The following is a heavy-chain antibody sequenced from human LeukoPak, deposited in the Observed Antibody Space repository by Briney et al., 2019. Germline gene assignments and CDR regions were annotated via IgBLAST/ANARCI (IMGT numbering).Heavy chain of an antibody. CDR3: ARRIEDTPFVEEAFDV. D-gene: IGHD5-18*01. CDR1: GASISHYH. V-gene: IGHV4-59*01. J-gene: IGHJ3*01. CDR2: IDKTGGT. Sequence: PSETLSLTCSVSGASISHYHWNWIRQSAGRGLECIAYIDKTGGTIYNPSLKSRLTTSIDTSNNQFSLKVTSVTEADTAVYYCARRIEDTPFVEEAFDVWGQGTKVTVSS.